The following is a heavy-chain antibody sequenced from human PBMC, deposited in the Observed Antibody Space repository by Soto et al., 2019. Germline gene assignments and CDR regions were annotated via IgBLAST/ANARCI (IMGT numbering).Heavy chain of an antibody. V-gene: IGHV4-34*01. CDR2: INHSGST. Sequence: SETLSLTCAVYGGSFSGYYWSWIRQPPGKGLEWIGEINHSGSTNYNPSLKSRGTISLETSKSQFSLRLSSVTAADTAVYSCASLGDYYQSPDPRGPGPLVPVSS. CDR3: ASLGDYYQSPDP. D-gene: IGHD4-17*01. J-gene: IGHJ5*02. CDR1: GGSFSGYY.